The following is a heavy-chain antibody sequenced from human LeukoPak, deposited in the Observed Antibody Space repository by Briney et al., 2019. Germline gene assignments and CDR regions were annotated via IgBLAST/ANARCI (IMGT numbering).Heavy chain of an antibody. CDR1: GGSISSGGYY. D-gene: IGHD4-17*01. V-gene: IGHV4-31*03. Sequence: SETLSLTCTVSGGSISSGGYYWSWIRQHPGKGLEWIGYIYYSGSTYYNPSLKSRVTISVDTSKNQFSLKLSSVTAADTAVYYSARGVHDYGDYGVFDPWGQGTLVTVSS. CDR2: IYYSGST. J-gene: IGHJ5*02. CDR3: ARGVHDYGDYGVFDP.